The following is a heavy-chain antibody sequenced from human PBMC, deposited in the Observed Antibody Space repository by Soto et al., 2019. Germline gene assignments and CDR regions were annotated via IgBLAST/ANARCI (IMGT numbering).Heavy chain of an antibody. CDR2: MYWDDDK. J-gene: IGHJ3*02. Sequence: QITLKESGPTLVKPTQTLTLTCTFSGFSLSTSGVAVGWIRQPPGKALEWLALMYWDDDKRYSPSLKSRLTITKDTSKNQVVLTMTNMDPVDTATYYCAHRRLAWLQGNDAFGIWGQGTMVTVSS. D-gene: IGHD5-12*01. V-gene: IGHV2-5*02. CDR3: AHRRLAWLQGNDAFGI. CDR1: GFSLSTSGVA.